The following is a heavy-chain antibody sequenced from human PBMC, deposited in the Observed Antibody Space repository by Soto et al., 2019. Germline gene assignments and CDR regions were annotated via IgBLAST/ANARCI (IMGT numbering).Heavy chain of an antibody. D-gene: IGHD3-3*01. CDR1: GFTFSSYS. V-gene: IGHV3-48*01. J-gene: IGHJ6*03. CDR3: ARGPPEEWLSHYYYYMDV. CDR2: ISSSSSTI. Sequence: GGSLRLSCAASGFTFSSYSMNWVRQAPGKGLEWVSYISSSSSTIYYADSVKGRFTISRDNAKNSLYLQMNSLRAEDTAVYYCARGPPEEWLSHYYYYMDVWGKGTTVTVSS.